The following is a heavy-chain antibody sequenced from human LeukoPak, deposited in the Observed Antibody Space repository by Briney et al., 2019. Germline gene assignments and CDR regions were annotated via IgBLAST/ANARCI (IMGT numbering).Heavy chain of an antibody. CDR2: TSGSGGST. J-gene: IGHJ4*02. CDR1: GLTFSSYA. Sequence: GGSLRLSCAASGLTFSSYAMSWVRQAPGKGLEWVSATSGSGGSTYYADSVKGRFTISRDNSINTLYLQMNSLRAEDTAVYYCAKGGSPGIAACNGRFDYWGQGTLVTVSS. CDR3: AKGGSPGIAACNGRFDY. D-gene: IGHD6-13*01. V-gene: IGHV3-23*01.